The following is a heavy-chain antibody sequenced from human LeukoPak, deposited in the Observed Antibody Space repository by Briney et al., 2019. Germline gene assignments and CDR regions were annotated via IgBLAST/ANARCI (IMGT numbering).Heavy chain of an antibody. D-gene: IGHD2-15*01. CDR2: INHSGST. CDR1: GESFSGYY. V-gene: IGHV4-34*01. J-gene: IGHJ5*02. Sequence: PSETLSLTCAVYGESFSGYYWSWIRQPPGKGLEWIGEINHSGSTNYNPSLKSRVTISVDTSKNQFSLKLSSVTAADTAVYYCARGLGDYCSGGSCYFRRRFGVPNRFDPWGQGTLVTVSS. CDR3: ARGLGDYCSGGSCYFRRRFGVPNRFDP.